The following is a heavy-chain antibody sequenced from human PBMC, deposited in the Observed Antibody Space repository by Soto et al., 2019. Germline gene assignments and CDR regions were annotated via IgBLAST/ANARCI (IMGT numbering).Heavy chain of an antibody. CDR3: ATAMIVVVPAAIDY. Sequence: PGGSLRLSCAASGFTFSSYGMHWVRQAPGKGLEWVAVISYAGSNKYYADSVKGRFTNSRGNSEIPRYLRMNSLRAAATAVYYCATAMIVVVPAAIDYWGQGTLVTVSS. V-gene: IGHV3-30*03. D-gene: IGHD2-2*01. CDR1: GFTFSSYG. CDR2: ISYAGSNK. J-gene: IGHJ4*02.